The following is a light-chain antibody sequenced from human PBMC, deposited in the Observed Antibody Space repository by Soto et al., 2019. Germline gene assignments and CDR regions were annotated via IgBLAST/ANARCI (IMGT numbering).Light chain of an antibody. Sequence: IQLTQSPSSLSASVGDRVTITCRASQGINTFLAWYQQKAGKAPKLLIYKASTLKSGVPSRFSGSGSGTEFTLTISSLQPDDFAVYYCQQYNYWPPITFGQGTRLEIK. V-gene: IGKV1-9*01. CDR1: QGINTF. CDR2: KAS. J-gene: IGKJ5*01. CDR3: QQYNYWPPIT.